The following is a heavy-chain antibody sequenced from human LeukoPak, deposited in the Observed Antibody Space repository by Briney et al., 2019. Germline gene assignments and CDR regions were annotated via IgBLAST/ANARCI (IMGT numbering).Heavy chain of an antibody. CDR1: GGSISSYY. J-gene: IGHJ6*03. V-gene: IGHV4-4*07. D-gene: IGHD2-2*02. CDR3: ARERTVDVVVPAAILSLLYYYMDV. CDR2: IYTSGST. Sequence: SSETLSLTCTVSGGSISSYYWSWIRQPAGKGLEWIGRIYTSGSTNYNPSLKSRVTMSVDTSKNQFSLKLSSVTAADTAVYYCARERTVDVVVPAAILSLLYYYMDVWGKGTTVTVSS.